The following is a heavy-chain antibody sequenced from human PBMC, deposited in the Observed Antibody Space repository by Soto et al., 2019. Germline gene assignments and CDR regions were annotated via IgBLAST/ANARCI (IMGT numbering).Heavy chain of an antibody. V-gene: IGHV3-30*18. D-gene: IGHD1-26*01. J-gene: IGHJ4*02. CDR1: EFTFSNYG. CDR3: GKGGGGGRILGATMPDF. CDR2: ISHDGSET. Sequence: QVQLVESGGDVVQPGRSLRLSCAASEFTFSNYGMHWVRQAPGKGLEWLAFISHDGSETDYADSVRGRFTISRDNYENTPYLEMDRRGTGDAARFYCGKGGGGGRILGATMPDFWGQGTLVIVSS.